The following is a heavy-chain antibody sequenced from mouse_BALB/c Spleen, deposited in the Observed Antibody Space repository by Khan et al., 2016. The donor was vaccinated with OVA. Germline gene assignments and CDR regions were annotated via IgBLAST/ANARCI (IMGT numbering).Heavy chain of an antibody. CDR1: GYSITSDYA. V-gene: IGHV3-2*02. CDR2: INYSGST. D-gene: IGHD2-3*01. J-gene: IGHJ4*01. CDR3: ARDGSRYNYAMDY. Sequence: VQLKESGPGLVNPFQSLSLTCTVTGYSITSDYAWNWIRQFPGNKLEWMGYINYSGSTNYNPALKSRISITRDTSKNQFFLQLNSVTTEDTATYYCARDGSRYNYAMDYWGQGTSVTVSS.